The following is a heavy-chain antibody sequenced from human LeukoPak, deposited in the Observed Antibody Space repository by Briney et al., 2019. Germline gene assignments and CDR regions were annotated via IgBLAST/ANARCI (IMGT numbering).Heavy chain of an antibody. V-gene: IGHV4-34*01. Sequence: SETLSLTCAVYGGSFSGYYWSWIRQPPGKGLEWIGEINHSGSTNYNPSLKSRGTISVDTSKNQFSLKLSSVTAADTAVYYCARGLYWNFDAFDIWGQGTMVTVSS. CDR3: ARGLYWNFDAFDI. J-gene: IGHJ3*02. CDR2: INHSGST. D-gene: IGHD1-7*01. CDR1: GGSFSGYY.